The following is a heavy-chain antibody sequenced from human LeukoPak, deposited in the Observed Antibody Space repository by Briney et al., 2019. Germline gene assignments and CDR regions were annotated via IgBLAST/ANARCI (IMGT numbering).Heavy chain of an antibody. J-gene: IGHJ4*02. CDR3: AAGGSGSYYGSHFDY. V-gene: IGHV1-58*01. CDR1: GFTFTSSA. Sequence: TSVKLSCKASGFTFTSSAVQWVRQARGQRLEWIGWIVVGSGNTNYAQKFQERVTITRDMSTSTAYMELSSPRSEDTAVYYCAAGGSGSYYGSHFDYWGQGTLVTVSS. D-gene: IGHD3-10*01. CDR2: IVVGSGNT.